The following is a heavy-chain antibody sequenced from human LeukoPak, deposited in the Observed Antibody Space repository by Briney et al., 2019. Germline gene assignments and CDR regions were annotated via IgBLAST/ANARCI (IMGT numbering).Heavy chain of an antibody. CDR3: ATETIGRHYDY. J-gene: IGHJ4*02. D-gene: IGHD1-14*01. CDR2: IGPTGTDR. CDR1: GFTFSSCG. V-gene: IGHV3-21*01. Sequence: GGSLRLSCAASGFTFSSCGFNWVRQAPGKGLDWVSSIGPTGTDRYYADSVRGRFTISRDNAKNSMYLQMDSLRDEDTAVYYCATETIGRHYDYWGQGTLLTVSS.